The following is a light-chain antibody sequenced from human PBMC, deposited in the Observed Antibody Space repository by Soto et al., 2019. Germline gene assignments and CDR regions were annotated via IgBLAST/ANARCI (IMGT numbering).Light chain of an antibody. V-gene: IGKV1-8*01. CDR2: AAS. CDR1: QGISSD. CDR3: QQYYSYPRT. Sequence: AIRMTQSPSSLSASTGDRVTITCRTSQGISSDLAWYQQKPGKAPKLLIYAASTLQSGVPSRFSGSGSGTDFTLTISCLQSEDCATYYCQQYYSYPRTFCQGTNVEIK. J-gene: IGKJ1*01.